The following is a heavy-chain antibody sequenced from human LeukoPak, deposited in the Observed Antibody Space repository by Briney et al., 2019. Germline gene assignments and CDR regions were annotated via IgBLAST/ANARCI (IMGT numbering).Heavy chain of an antibody. V-gene: IGHV4-59*01. CDR2: IYYSEST. CDR3: ARTRGRDGYQA. Sequence: SETLSLTCTVSGGSISSYYWSWIRQPPGKGLEWIGYIYYSESTNYNPSLKSRVTISVDTSKNQFSLKLSSVTAADTAVYYCARTRGRDGYQAWGQGTLVTVSS. D-gene: IGHD5-24*01. J-gene: IGHJ5*02. CDR1: GGSISSYY.